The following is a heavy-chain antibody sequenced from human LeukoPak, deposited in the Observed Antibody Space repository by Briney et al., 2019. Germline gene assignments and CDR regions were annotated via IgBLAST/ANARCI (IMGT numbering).Heavy chain of an antibody. D-gene: IGHD6-13*01. CDR3: ARDQKAKAAAGPGYYYYMDV. CDR1: GGSFSGYY. V-gene: IGHV4-34*01. J-gene: IGHJ6*03. CDR2: INHSGST. Sequence: SETLSLTCAVYGGSFSGYYWSWIRQPPGKGLEWIGEINHSGSTNYNPSLKSRVTISVDTSKNQFSLKLSSVTAADTAVYYCARDQKAKAAAGPGYYYYMDVWGKGTTVTVSS.